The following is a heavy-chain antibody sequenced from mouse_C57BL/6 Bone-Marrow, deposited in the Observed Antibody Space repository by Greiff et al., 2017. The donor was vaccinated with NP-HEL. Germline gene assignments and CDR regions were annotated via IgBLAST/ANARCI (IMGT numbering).Heavy chain of an antibody. CDR2: ISSGGSYS. J-gene: IGHJ3*01. Sequence: EVQVVESGGDLVKPGGSLKLSCAASGFTFSSFGLSWVRQTPDKRLEWVATISSGGSYSYYPDSVKGRFTIYRDNANNTLYLQMSSLKSEDTAMYYCARRVYYYGSSYWGQGTLVTVAA. CDR1: GFTFSSFG. D-gene: IGHD1-1*01. CDR3: ARRVYYYGSSY. V-gene: IGHV5-6*01.